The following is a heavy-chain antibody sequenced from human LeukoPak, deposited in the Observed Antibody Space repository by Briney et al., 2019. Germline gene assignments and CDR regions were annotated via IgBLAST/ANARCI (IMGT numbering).Heavy chain of an antibody. V-gene: IGHV1-18*01. CDR2: ISAYKGNT. J-gene: IGHJ4*02. D-gene: IGHD1-26*01. CDR1: GYTFTSYG. CDR3: ARVSRGSYRYYFDY. Sequence: ASVKVSCKASGYTFTSYGISWVRQAPGQGLEWMGWISAYKGNTNYAQKLQGRVTMTTDTSTSTAYMELRSLRSDDTAVYYCARVSRGSYRYYFDYWGQGTLVTVSS.